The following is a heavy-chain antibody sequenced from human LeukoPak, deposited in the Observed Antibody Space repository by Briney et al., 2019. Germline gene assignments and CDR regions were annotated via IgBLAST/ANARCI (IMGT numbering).Heavy chain of an antibody. CDR3: VGYDFWSGFH. Sequence: GGSLRLSCAASGFTFSSYAMSWVRQAPGKGLEWVSAISGSGGSTYYADSVKGRFTISRDNSKNTLYLQMNSLRAEDTAVYYCVGYDFWSGFHWGQGTLVTVSS. J-gene: IGHJ4*02. CDR2: ISGSGGST. V-gene: IGHV3-23*01. D-gene: IGHD3-3*01. CDR1: GFTFSSYA.